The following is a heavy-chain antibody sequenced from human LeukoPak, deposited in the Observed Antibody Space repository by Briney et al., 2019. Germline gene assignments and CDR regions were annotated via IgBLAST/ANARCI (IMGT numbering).Heavy chain of an antibody. CDR1: GGSISSFY. CDR3: ARHGTSGTNLNWFDP. Sequence: PSETLSLTCTVSGGSISSFYWSWIRQPPGKGLEWIGYIYYSGSTNYNPSLKSRVTISVDTSKNQFSLKLSSVTAADTAVYYCARHGTSGTNLNWFDPWGQGPWSPSPQ. V-gene: IGHV4-59*01. CDR2: IYYSGST. D-gene: IGHD1-1*01. J-gene: IGHJ5*02.